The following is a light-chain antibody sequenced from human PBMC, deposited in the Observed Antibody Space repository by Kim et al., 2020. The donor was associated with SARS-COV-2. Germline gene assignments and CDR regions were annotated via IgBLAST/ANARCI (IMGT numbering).Light chain of an antibody. J-gene: IGKJ2*01. CDR3: QHYSRFPYT. Sequence: DIQMTQSPSTLSASVGDRVTITCRASENIGTWLAWYQQKPGRAPSLLIYLASTLESGVPSRFSGTGSGTEFSLSITSLQPDDFATYYCQHYSRFPYTFGQGTSWRSN. V-gene: IGKV1-5*03. CDR1: ENIGTW. CDR2: LAS.